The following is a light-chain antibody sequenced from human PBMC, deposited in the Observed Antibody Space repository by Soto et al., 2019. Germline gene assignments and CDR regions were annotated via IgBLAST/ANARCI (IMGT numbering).Light chain of an antibody. J-gene: IGKJ2*01. CDR3: QKYGSSPYT. V-gene: IGKV3-20*01. Sequence: EIVLTQSPGTLSLSPGERATLSCRASQSVSSSYLAWYQQKPGQAPRLLIYGASSRATGIPDRFSGSVSGTDFTLTISRLEPEDVAVYYCQKYGSSPYTFGQGTKLEIK. CDR2: GAS. CDR1: QSVSSSY.